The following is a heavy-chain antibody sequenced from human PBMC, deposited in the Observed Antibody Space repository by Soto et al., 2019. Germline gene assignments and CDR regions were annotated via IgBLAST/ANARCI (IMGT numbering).Heavy chain of an antibody. CDR3: ARQRLWGTSGYYYFEN. CDR2: IYPNDSKV. J-gene: IGHJ4*02. Sequence: GESLKISCQTSGYTFSSYWIVWVRQMPGKGLEWMGIIYPNDSKVKYNPSVQGQVTITVDKSINTAYLQWSRLKASDTAIYYCARQRLWGTSGYYYFENWGQGTLVTVSS. D-gene: IGHD3-22*01. CDR1: GYTFSSYW. V-gene: IGHV5-51*01.